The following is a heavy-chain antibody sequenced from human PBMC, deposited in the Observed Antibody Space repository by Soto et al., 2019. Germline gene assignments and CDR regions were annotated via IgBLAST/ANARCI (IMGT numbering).Heavy chain of an antibody. Sequence: SVKVSCKASGGTFSSYAISWVRQAPGQGLEWMGGIIPIFGTANYAQKFQGRVTITADESTSTAYMGLSSLRSEDTAVYYCARDRDYYYGMDVWGQGTTVTSP. V-gene: IGHV1-69*13. CDR1: GGTFSSYA. CDR3: ARDRDYYYGMDV. CDR2: IIPIFGTA. J-gene: IGHJ6*02.